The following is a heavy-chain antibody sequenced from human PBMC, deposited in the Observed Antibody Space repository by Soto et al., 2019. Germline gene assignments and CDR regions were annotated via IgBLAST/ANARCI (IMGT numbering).Heavy chain of an antibody. Sequence: GGSLRLSCAASGFTVSSNYMSWVRQAPGKGLEWVSVIYSGGSTYYADSVKGRFTISRDNSKNTLYLQMNSLRAEDTAVYYCASLGTTVTTPFDYWGQGTLVTVSS. CDR2: IYSGGST. D-gene: IGHD4-4*01. J-gene: IGHJ4*02. CDR1: GFTVSSNY. CDR3: ASLGTTVTTPFDY. V-gene: IGHV3-66*01.